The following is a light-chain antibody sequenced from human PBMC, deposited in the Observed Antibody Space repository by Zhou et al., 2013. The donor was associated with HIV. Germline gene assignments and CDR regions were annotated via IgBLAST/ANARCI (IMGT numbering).Light chain of an antibody. Sequence: EVVMTQSPATLSVSPGERATLSCRASQNVNSNLAWYQQKPGQAPRLLIYGASTTATGVPARFSGSGSGTAFTLTISSLQSEDFAVYYCQQLXSAWT. CDR2: GAS. CDR1: QNVNSN. CDR3: QQLXSAWT. J-gene: IGKJ1*01. V-gene: IGKV3-15*01.